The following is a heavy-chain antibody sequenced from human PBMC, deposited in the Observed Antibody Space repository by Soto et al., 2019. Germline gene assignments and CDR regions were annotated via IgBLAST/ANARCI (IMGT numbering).Heavy chain of an antibody. J-gene: IGHJ4*02. CDR3: ARGSAFIGLDY. V-gene: IGHV3-21*01. D-gene: IGHD1-26*01. CDR2: IGTSGSYI. CDR1: GFIFSRYS. Sequence: GGSLRLSCAVSGFIFSRYSMNWVRQAPGKGLEWVSSIGTSGSYIYDTDSVKGRFTISRDNTKDSLYLQMNSLRAEDTAIYYCARGSAFIGLDYWGQGTPVTSPQ.